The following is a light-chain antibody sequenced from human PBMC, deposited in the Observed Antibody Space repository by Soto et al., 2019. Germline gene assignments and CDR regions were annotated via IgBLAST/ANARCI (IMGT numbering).Light chain of an antibody. CDR2: GAS. Sequence: EVVLTQSPGTLSLSPGERATLSCRASQSVSSSHLAWYQQKPGQAPRLLIYGASDRATDIPDRFSGSGSGTDFTLIISRLETEDFAVYYCQQYGTSPPKYTFGQGTKLEIK. CDR1: QSVSSSH. CDR3: QQYGTSPPKYT. J-gene: IGKJ2*01. V-gene: IGKV3-20*01.